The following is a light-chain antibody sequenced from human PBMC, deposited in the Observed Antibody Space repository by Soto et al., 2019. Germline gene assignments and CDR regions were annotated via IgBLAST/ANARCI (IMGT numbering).Light chain of an antibody. CDR1: SSNLGAGYD. V-gene: IGLV1-40*01. CDR2: GNR. J-gene: IGLJ3*02. CDR3: QAYDYSLTASV. Sequence: QSVLTQPPSVSGAPGQRVTLSYTGNSSNLGAGYDVHWYKQVPGAAPKLVIFGNRNRPSGVPERFSGSKSGTSASLAITGLQAEDEADYYCQAYDYSLTASVFGGGTKVTVL.